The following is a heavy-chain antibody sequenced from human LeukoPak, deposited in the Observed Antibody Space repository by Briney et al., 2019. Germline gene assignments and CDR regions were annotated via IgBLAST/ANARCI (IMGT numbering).Heavy chain of an antibody. Sequence: GGSLRLSCAASGFTFSSYWMHWVRQAPGKGLEWVSVIYSGGSTYYADSVKGRFTISRDNSKNTLYLQMNSLRAEDTAVYYCARVSDTMVRGVYYGMDVWGQGTTVTVSS. D-gene: IGHD3-10*01. CDR3: ARVSDTMVRGVYYGMDV. CDR2: IYSGGST. J-gene: IGHJ6*02. V-gene: IGHV3-53*01. CDR1: GFTFSSYW.